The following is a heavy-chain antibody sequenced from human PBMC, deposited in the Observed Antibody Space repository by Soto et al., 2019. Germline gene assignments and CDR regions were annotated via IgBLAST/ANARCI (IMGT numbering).Heavy chain of an antibody. CDR3: AREIAAAGSYYYGMDV. CDR1: GYTFTSYY. D-gene: IGHD6-13*01. J-gene: IGHJ6*02. CDR2: INPSGGST. V-gene: IGHV1-46*01. Sequence: ASVKVSCKASGYTFTSYYMHWVRQAPGQGLEWMGIINPSGGSTSYAQKFQGRVTMTRDTSTSTVYMELSSLRSEDTAVYYCAREIAAAGSYYYGMDVWGQGTTVTVYS.